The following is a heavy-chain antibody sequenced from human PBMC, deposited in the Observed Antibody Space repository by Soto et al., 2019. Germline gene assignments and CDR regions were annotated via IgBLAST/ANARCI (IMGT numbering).Heavy chain of an antibody. CDR2: VYYRGST. Sequence: QVQLQESGPGLVKPSQTLSLTCTVSGGSISSGGYYWSWIRQHPGKGLEWIGCVYYRGSTYYNPSLKSRVTISVDTSKNQYSLKLSSVTAADTAVYYCARLAKYYYDSSGYFDYWGQGTLVTVSS. D-gene: IGHD3-22*01. CDR3: ARLAKYYYDSSGYFDY. J-gene: IGHJ4*02. CDR1: GGSISSGGYY. V-gene: IGHV4-31*03.